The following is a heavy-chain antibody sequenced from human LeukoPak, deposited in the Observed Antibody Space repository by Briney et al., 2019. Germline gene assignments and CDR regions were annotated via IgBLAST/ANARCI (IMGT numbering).Heavy chain of an antibody. D-gene: IGHD1-1*01. CDR2: INPNSGGT. CDR1: GYTFTGYY. J-gene: IGHJ4*02. CDR3: ATHGGTTGTTG. V-gene: IGHV1-2*02. Sequence: ASVKVSCKASGYTFTGYYMHWVRQAPGQGLEWMGWINPNSGGTDYVQKFQGRVTMTRDTSISTAYMELIRLRSDDTAVYYCATHGGTTGTTGWGQGTLVTVSS.